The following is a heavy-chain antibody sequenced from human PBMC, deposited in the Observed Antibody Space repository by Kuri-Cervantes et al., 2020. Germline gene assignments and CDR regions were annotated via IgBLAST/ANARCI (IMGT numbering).Heavy chain of an antibody. V-gene: IGHV4-39*07. CDR1: SCSISSSSYY. CDR2: IYYRGST. Sequence: SETLSLTCTVASCSISSSSYYWGWIRQPPGTGLEWIGSIYYRGSTDYNPYLKSRVNIPVDWSRNKFSLKLGSVTAADTAVYYCSVTLTSSRYYLDYWGQGTLVTVSS. CDR3: SVTLTSSRYYLDY. J-gene: IGHJ4*02. D-gene: IGHD2-2*01.